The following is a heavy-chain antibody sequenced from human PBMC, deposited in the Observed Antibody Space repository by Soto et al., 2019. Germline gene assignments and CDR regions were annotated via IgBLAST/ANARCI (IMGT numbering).Heavy chain of an antibody. CDR1: GYAFTSYY. CDR2: INPSGGST. Sequence: GASVKVSCKASGYAFTSYYMQWVRQAPGQGLEWMGIINPSGGSTSYAQKFQGRVTMTRDTSTSTVYMELSSLRSEDTAVYYCARELTDGSSHYYYYYGMDVWGQGTTVTVSS. D-gene: IGHD6-6*01. J-gene: IGHJ6*02. V-gene: IGHV1-46*01. CDR3: ARELTDGSSHYYYYYGMDV.